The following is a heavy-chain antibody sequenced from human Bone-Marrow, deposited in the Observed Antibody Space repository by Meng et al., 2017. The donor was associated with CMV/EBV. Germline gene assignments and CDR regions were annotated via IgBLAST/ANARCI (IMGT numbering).Heavy chain of an antibody. CDR1: GFTFSSYS. J-gene: IGHJ5*02. V-gene: IGHV3-48*04. Sequence: GESLKISCAASGFTFSSYSMNWVRQAPGKGLEWVSYISSSSSTIYYADSVKGRFTISRDNAKNSLYLQMNSLRAEDTAVYYCAKDPGIQLWLRWFDPWGQGTLVTVSS. CDR2: ISSSSSTI. D-gene: IGHD5-18*01. CDR3: AKDPGIQLWLRWFDP.